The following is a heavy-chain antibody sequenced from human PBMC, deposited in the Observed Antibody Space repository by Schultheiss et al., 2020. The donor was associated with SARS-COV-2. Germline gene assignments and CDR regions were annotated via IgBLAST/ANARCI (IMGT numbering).Heavy chain of an antibody. CDR3: ARDPKRGAEYFQH. Sequence: GGDRRLSCAASGFTFSSYGMHWVRQAPGKGLEWVAVIWYDGSNKYYADSVKGRFTISRDNSKNTLYLQMNSLRAEDTAVYYCARDPKRGAEYFQHWGQGTLVTVSS. J-gene: IGHJ1*01. CDR1: GFTFSSYG. D-gene: IGHD6-25*01. V-gene: IGHV3-33*01. CDR2: IWYDGSNK.